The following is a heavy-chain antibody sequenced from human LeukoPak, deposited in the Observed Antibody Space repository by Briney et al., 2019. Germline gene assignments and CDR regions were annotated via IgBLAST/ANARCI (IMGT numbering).Heavy chain of an antibody. CDR3: ARDLLLWFGELLRPLDY. J-gene: IGHJ4*02. D-gene: IGHD3-10*01. CDR1: GFTFSSYW. CDR2: IKQDGSEK. V-gene: IGHV3-7*01. Sequence: GGSLRLSCAASGFTFSSYWMSWVRQAPGKGLEWVTNIKQDGSEKYYVDSVKGRFTISRDNAKNSLYLQMNSLRAEDTAVYYCARDLLLWFGELLRPLDYWGQGTLVTVSS.